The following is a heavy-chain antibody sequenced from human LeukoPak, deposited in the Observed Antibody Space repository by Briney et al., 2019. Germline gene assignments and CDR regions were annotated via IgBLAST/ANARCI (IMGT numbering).Heavy chain of an antibody. CDR3: ARNYGSGDFDL. CDR1: GGTFSSYA. J-gene: IGHJ4*02. D-gene: IGHD3-10*01. Sequence: ASVKVSCKASGGTFSSYAISWVRQAPGQGLECVGWINPPSGVTTYAQNFQGRVTMTRDASISTAYLELSGLKSDDTAVYYCARNYGSGDFDLWGQGTLVTVSS. V-gene: IGHV1-2*02. CDR2: INPPSGVT.